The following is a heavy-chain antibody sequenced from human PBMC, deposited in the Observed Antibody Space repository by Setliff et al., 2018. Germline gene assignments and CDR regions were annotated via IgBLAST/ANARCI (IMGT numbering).Heavy chain of an antibody. J-gene: IGHJ4*02. V-gene: IGHV3-73*01. D-gene: IGHD3-22*01. CDR2: IRSKANSYAT. CDR3: TTPDYDSSGYYYRDY. CDR1: GFTFSGSA. Sequence: PGGSLRLSCAASGFTFSGSAMHWVRQASGKGLEWVGRIRSKANSYATAYAASVKGRFTISRDDSKNTAYLQTNSLKTEDTAVYYCTTPDYDSSGYYYRDYWGQGTLVTVSS.